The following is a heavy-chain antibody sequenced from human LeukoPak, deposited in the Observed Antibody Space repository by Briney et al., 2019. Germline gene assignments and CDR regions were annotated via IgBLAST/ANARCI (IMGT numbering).Heavy chain of an antibody. CDR1: GGSISSGDYP. CDR2: IFHTGHT. V-gene: IGHV4-30-2*01. J-gene: IGHJ4*02. CDR3: ARGFYGAGSHFDF. Sequence: PSQTLSLTCTVSGGSISSGDYPWSWIRQPPGKGLEWIGYIFHTGHTSYNPSLKSRVTISVDMSKNQLSLRLTSVTAADTAVYYCARGFYGAGSHFDFWGQGTLVTVSS. D-gene: IGHD3-10*01.